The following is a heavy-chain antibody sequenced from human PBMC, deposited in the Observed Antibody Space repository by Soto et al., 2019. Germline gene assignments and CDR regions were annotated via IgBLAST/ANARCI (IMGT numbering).Heavy chain of an antibody. V-gene: IGHV3-7*01. J-gene: IGHJ4*02. CDR3: TTVFEY. Sequence: GGSRRLSCPASGFTFSSYWMGWVRQAPGKGLQSVANIKQDXSAKYYVDSVKGRFTISRDNAKNSLYLQMNSLRAEDTAVYYCTTVFEYWGQGTPVTVSS. CDR1: GFTFSSYW. CDR2: IKQDXSAK.